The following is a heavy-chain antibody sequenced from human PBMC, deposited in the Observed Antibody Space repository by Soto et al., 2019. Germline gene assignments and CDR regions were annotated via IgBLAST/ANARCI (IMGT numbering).Heavy chain of an antibody. V-gene: IGHV3-48*03. J-gene: IGHJ4*02. Sequence: GGSLRLSCAASGFTFSSYEMNWVRQAPGKGLEWVSYISYSVNTIYYADSVKGRFTISRDNAKNSLYLQMNSLRAEDTAVYYCARHSEHWNPRFDCWGKGTLVSVSS. D-gene: IGHD1-1*01. CDR3: ARHSEHWNPRFDC. CDR2: ISYSVNTI. CDR1: GFTFSSYE.